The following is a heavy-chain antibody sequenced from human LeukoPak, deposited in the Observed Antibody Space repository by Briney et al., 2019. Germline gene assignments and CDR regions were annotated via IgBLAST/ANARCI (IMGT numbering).Heavy chain of an antibody. CDR2: INHSGST. V-gene: IGHV4-34*01. Sequence: PSETLSLTCAVYGGSFSGYYWSWIRQPPGKGLEWIGEINHSGSTNYNPSLKSRVTISVDTSKNQFSLKLSSVTAADTAVYYCARDQAGWYYFDYWGQGTLVTVSS. CDR3: ARDQAGWYYFDY. D-gene: IGHD2-15*01. J-gene: IGHJ4*02. CDR1: GGSFSGYY.